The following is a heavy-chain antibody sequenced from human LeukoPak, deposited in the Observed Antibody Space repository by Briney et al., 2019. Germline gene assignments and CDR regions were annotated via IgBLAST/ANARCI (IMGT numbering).Heavy chain of an antibody. J-gene: IGHJ4*02. CDR2: ISGSGGST. D-gene: IGHD3-3*01. V-gene: IGHV3-23*01. Sequence: GGSLRLSCAASGFTFSSYAMSWVRQAPGKGLEWVSAISGSGGSTYYADSVKGRFTISRDNSKNTLYLQMNSLRAEDTAVYYCAKESNYYDFWSGYYTGDAFGRYFDYWGQGTLVTVSS. CDR1: GFTFSSYA. CDR3: AKESNYYDFWSGYYTGDAFGRYFDY.